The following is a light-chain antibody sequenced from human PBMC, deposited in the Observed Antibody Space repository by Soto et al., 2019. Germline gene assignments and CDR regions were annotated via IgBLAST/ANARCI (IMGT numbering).Light chain of an antibody. Sequence: EIVLTQSPATLSLSPGEGATLSCRASQNVNNYLIWYQQKPGQAPRLLISDASTRATGVPIRFSGSGSGTDFTITITSLQPEDFAVYYCQQRANWPITFGQGTRLEIK. J-gene: IGKJ5*01. CDR2: DAS. CDR3: QQRANWPIT. V-gene: IGKV3-11*01. CDR1: QNVNNY.